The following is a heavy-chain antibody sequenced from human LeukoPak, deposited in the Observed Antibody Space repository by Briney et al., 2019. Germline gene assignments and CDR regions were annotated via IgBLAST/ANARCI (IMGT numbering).Heavy chain of an antibody. V-gene: IGHV3-23*01. Sequence: PGGSLRLSCAASGFTFSSYAMSWVRQAPGKGLEWVSAISGSGGSTYYADSVKGRFTISRDNSKNTLYLQMNSLRAEDTAVYYCARVPHVLLWFGELLKNWYFDLWGRGTLVTVSS. CDR3: ARVPHVLLWFGELLKNWYFDL. CDR1: GFTFSSYA. CDR2: ISGSGGST. D-gene: IGHD3-10*01. J-gene: IGHJ2*01.